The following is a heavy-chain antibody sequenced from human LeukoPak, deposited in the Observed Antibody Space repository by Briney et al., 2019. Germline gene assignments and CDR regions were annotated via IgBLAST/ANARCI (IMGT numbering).Heavy chain of an antibody. CDR2: IYYSGST. D-gene: IGHD3-10*02. V-gene: IGHV4-59*01. CDR3: ARLGSGSYTFDY. J-gene: IGHJ4*02. Sequence: SETLSLTCTVSGGSISSYYWSWIRQPPGKGLEWIGYIYYSGSTNYNPSLKSRVTISVDTSKNQFSLKLSSVTAADTAVYYCARLGSGSYTFDYWGQGTLVTVSS. CDR1: GGSISSYY.